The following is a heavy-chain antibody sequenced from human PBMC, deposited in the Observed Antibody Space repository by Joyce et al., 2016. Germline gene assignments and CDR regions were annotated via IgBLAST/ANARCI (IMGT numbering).Heavy chain of an antibody. Sequence: EVQLVESGGGLIQPGGSLRLSCAASGFTVSSNHMSWVRQAPGKGLEWVSIIYRGDSTSHADSVKGRFTISRDNSKNTVYLQMNSLRAEDTAVYYCARAMSSSWYSAFDLWGQGTLVTVSS. V-gene: IGHV3-53*01. D-gene: IGHD6-13*01. J-gene: IGHJ4*02. CDR3: ARAMSSSWYSAFDL. CDR1: GFTVSSNH. CDR2: IYRGDST.